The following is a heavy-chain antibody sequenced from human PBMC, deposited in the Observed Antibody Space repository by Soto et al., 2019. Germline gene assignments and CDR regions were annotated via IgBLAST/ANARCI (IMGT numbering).Heavy chain of an antibody. CDR3: ARRSGPGYSSGRYWYAL. Sequence: ASLKVSCKASGYTFTSYGISWVRQAPGQGLEWMGWISAYNSNTNYAQKLQGRVTMTTDTSTSTAYMELRSLRSDDTAVYYCARRSGPGYSSGRYWYALWGQGTLVTVSS. CDR2: ISAYNSNT. CDR1: GYTFTSYG. J-gene: IGHJ5*02. D-gene: IGHD6-19*01. V-gene: IGHV1-18*01.